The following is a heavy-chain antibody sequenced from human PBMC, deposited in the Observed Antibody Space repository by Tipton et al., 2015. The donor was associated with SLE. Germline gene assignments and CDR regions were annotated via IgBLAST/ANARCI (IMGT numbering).Heavy chain of an antibody. Sequence: VQLVQSGAELRKPGESLKISCKSSGYMFSDYWIAWVRQMPGKGLEWMGVIYPGDSETRYSPSFQGRVTISADKSINSVYLLWSTLKASDTAMYYCARLLKATLHYCEGECYSGASDIWGQGTMVTVS. CDR1: GYMFSDYW. D-gene: IGHD2-21*01. CDR2: IYPGDSET. CDR3: ARLLKATLHYCEGECYSGASDI. J-gene: IGHJ3*02. V-gene: IGHV5-51*03.